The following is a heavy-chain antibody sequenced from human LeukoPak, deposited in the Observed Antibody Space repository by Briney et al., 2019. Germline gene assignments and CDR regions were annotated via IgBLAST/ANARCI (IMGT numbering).Heavy chain of an antibody. J-gene: IGHJ2*01. V-gene: IGHV3-23*01. Sequence: PGGSLRLSCAASGFTFSSYAMSWVRQAPGKGLEWVSAISGSGGSTYYADSVKGRFTISRDNSKNTLYLQVNSLRAEDTAVYYCAKVGDAAFWYFDLWGRGTLVTVSS. CDR2: ISGSGGST. CDR1: GFTFSSYA. CDR3: AKVGDAAFWYFDL. D-gene: IGHD3-16*01.